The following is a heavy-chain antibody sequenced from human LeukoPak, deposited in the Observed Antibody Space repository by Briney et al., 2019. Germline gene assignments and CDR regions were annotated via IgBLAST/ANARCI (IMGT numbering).Heavy chain of an antibody. CDR1: GGSISSSSYY. Sequence: PSETLSLTCTVSGGSISSSSYYWGWIRQPPGKGLEWIGYIYYSGSTNYNPSLKSRVTISVDTSKNQFSLKLSSVTAADTAVYYCARDRYYYGSGSPPVGPWGQGTLVTVSS. V-gene: IGHV4-61*01. D-gene: IGHD3-10*01. J-gene: IGHJ5*02. CDR3: ARDRYYYGSGSPPVGP. CDR2: IYYSGST.